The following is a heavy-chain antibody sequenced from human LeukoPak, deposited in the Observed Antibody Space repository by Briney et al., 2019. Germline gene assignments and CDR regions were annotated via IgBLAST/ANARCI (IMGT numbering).Heavy chain of an antibody. CDR1: GFTFSSYA. Sequence: GGSLSLSCAASGFTFSSYAMSWVRQAPGKGLEWVSAISGSGGSTYYADSVKGRFTISRDNSKNTLYLQMNSLRAEDTAVYYCARLTFGGVIVDYWGQGTLVTVSS. D-gene: IGHD3-16*02. CDR2: ISGSGGST. CDR3: ARLTFGGVIVDY. V-gene: IGHV3-23*01. J-gene: IGHJ4*02.